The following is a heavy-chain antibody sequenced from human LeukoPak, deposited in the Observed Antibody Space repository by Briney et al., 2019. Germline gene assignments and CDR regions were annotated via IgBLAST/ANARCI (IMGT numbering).Heavy chain of an antibody. J-gene: IGHJ4*02. CDR3: AREPSFLNTYYYDSSGYYDY. Sequence: ASVKVSCKASGYPFTSYGISWVRQAPGQGLEWMGWISAYNGNTNYAQKLQGRVTMTTDTSTSTAYMELRSLRSDDTAVYYCAREPSFLNTYYYDSSGYYDYWGQGTLVTVSS. CDR2: ISAYNGNT. D-gene: IGHD3-22*01. V-gene: IGHV1-18*01. CDR1: GYPFTSYG.